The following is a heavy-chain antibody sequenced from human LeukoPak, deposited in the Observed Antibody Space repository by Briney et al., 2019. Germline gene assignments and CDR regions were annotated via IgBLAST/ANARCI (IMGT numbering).Heavy chain of an antibody. CDR1: GGSFSGYY. Sequence: TSETLSLTCAVYGGSFSGYYWSWIRQPPGKGREWIGEINHSGSTNYNPSLKSRVTISVDTSKNQFSLKLSSVTAADTAVYYCARGAPTWIQLWPFDYWGQGTLVTVSS. CDR3: ARGAPTWIQLWPFDY. D-gene: IGHD5-18*01. V-gene: IGHV4-34*01. J-gene: IGHJ4*02. CDR2: INHSGST.